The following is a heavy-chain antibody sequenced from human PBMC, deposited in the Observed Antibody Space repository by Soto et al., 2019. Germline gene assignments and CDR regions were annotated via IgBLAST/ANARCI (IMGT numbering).Heavy chain of an antibody. D-gene: IGHD6-6*01. Sequence: SETLSLTCTVSGGSISSSSYYWGLIRQPPGKGLEWIGSIYYSGSTYYNPSLKSRVTISVDTSKNQFSLKLSSVTAADTAVYYCARAQYSSSTGVWFDPWGQGTLVTVSS. V-gene: IGHV4-39*01. J-gene: IGHJ5*02. CDR3: ARAQYSSSTGVWFDP. CDR2: IYYSGST. CDR1: GGSISSSSYY.